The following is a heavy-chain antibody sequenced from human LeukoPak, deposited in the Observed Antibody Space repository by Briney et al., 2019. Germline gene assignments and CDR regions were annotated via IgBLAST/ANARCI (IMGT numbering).Heavy chain of an antibody. J-gene: IGHJ6*03. CDR2: ISSSSSTI. V-gene: IGHV3-48*04. CDR3: AGLDIFLAYYYYMDV. D-gene: IGHD2-2*03. CDR1: GFTFSSYS. Sequence: GGSLRLSCAASGFTFSSYSMNWVRQAPGKGLEWVSYISSSSSTIYYADSVKGRFTISRDNAKNSLYLQMNSLRAEDTAVYYCAGLDIFLAYYYYMDVWGKGTTVTISS.